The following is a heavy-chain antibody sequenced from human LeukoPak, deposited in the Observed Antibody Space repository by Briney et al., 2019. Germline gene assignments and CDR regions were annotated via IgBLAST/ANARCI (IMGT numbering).Heavy chain of an antibody. J-gene: IGHJ4*02. CDR2: INSDGSST. D-gene: IGHD3-3*01. CDR1: GFTFSSYW. Sequence: GGSLRLSCAASGFTFSSYWMHWVRQAPGKGLVWVSRINSDGSSTSYADSVKGRFTISRDNAKNTLYLQMNSLRAEDTAVYYCASDFYDFWSGYPYYFDYWGQGTLVTVSS. V-gene: IGHV3-74*01. CDR3: ASDFYDFWSGYPYYFDY.